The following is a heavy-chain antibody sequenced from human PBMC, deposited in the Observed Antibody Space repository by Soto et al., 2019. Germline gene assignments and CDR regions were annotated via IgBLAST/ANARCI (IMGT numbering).Heavy chain of an antibody. CDR3: ARGGGVTTTGDDY. J-gene: IGHJ4*02. Sequence: QLQLQESGSGLVKPSQTLSLTCAVSGGSINTATHSWSWIRQPPGKGLEWIGYIYHSGSTYYNPSVKSRVPIPIDKSNNQFSLRLSAVTAADTAVYYCARGGGVTTTGDDYWGQGILVTVSS. CDR2: IYHSGST. D-gene: IGHD4-4*01. V-gene: IGHV4-30-2*01. CDR1: GGSINTATHS.